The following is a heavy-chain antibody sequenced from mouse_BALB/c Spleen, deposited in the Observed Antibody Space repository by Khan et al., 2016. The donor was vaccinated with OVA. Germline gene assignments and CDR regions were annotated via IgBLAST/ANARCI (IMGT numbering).Heavy chain of an antibody. CDR1: GYTFTSYT. J-gene: IGHJ3*01. V-gene: IGHV1-4*01. CDR2: INPSNGYT. CDR3: VRDGAYHRNDGWFAY. Sequence: QVQLKQSGAELARPGASVKMSCKASGYTFTSYTIHWIKKRPGQGLEWIGYINPSNGYTNYNQKFKDKATLTIDKSSTTAYLQLSSLTSDDSAVDNCVRDGAYHRNDGWFAYWGQGTLVTVSA. D-gene: IGHD2-14*01.